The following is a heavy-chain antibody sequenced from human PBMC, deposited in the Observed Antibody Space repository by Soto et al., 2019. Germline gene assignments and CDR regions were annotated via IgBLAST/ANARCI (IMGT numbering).Heavy chain of an antibody. D-gene: IGHD2-15*01. V-gene: IGHV3-23*01. CDR3: ARGSVAATRGYWFDP. CDR1: GFTFSSYA. J-gene: IGHJ5*02. CDR2: ISGSGGST. Sequence: GGSLRLSCAASGFTFSSYAMSWVRQAPGKGLEWVSAISGSGGSTYYADSVKGRFTISRDNSKNTLYLQMNSLRAEDTAVYYCARGSVAATRGYWFDPWGQGTLVTVSS.